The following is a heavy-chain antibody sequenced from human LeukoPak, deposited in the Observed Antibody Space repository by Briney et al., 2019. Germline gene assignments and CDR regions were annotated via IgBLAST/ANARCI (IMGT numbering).Heavy chain of an antibody. D-gene: IGHD4-11*01. CDR1: GFTFSTYS. J-gene: IGHJ4*02. CDR3: ARDTTTVPYFDC. CDR2: ISSSSDYI. V-gene: IGHV3-21*01. Sequence: PGGSLRLSCAASGFTFSTYSMNWVRQAPGKGLEWVSSISSSSDYIYYADSVEGRFTISRDNAKNSLYLQMNSLRAEDTAVYYCARDTTTVPYFDCWGQGTLVTVSS.